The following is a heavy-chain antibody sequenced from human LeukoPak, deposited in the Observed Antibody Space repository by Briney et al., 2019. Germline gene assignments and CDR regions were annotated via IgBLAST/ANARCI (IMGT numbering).Heavy chain of an antibody. CDR3: ARLRYSGSYWRGAFDI. CDR2: FSGSGGST. Sequence: GGALRLSCAASGFTFSSHAMSWVRQAPGKGLEWVLSFSGSGGSTYYADSVKGRFTISRDNSKNTLYLQMNSLRAEDTAVYDCARLRYSGSYWRGAFDIWGQGTMVTVSS. V-gene: IGHV3-23*01. D-gene: IGHD1-26*01. CDR1: GFTFSSHA. J-gene: IGHJ3*02.